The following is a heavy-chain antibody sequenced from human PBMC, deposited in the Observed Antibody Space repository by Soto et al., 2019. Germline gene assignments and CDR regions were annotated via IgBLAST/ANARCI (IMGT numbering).Heavy chain of an antibody. J-gene: IGHJ4*02. D-gene: IGHD6-6*01. CDR3: ARELGATSSSNY. V-gene: IGHV3-74*01. CDR2: INTDGSST. CDR1: GFTFSSYW. Sequence: EVQLVESGGGLVQPGGSLRLSCAASGFTFSSYWMHWVRQAPGKGLVWVSRINTDGSSTNYADSVKGRFTISRDNAKKTLYLQMHSLRAEDTAVYYCARELGATSSSNYWGQGTLVTVSS.